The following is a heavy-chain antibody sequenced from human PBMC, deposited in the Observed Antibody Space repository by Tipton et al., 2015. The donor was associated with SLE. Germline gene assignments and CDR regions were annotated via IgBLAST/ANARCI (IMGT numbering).Heavy chain of an antibody. Sequence: TLSLTCTVSGGSISSHYWSWIRQPPGKGLEWIGYIYYSGSTNYNPSLKSRVTISVDTSKNQFSLKLSSVTAADTAVYYCARDRVRDGDYWEDAFDLWGQGTMVTVSS. V-gene: IGHV4-59*11. D-gene: IGHD4-17*01. CDR2: IYYSGST. J-gene: IGHJ3*01. CDR1: GGSISSHY. CDR3: ARDRVRDGDYWEDAFDL.